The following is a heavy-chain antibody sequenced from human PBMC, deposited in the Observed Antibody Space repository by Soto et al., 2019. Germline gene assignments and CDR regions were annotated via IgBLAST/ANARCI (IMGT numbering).Heavy chain of an antibody. CDR3: ARVRSALVATGALDI. J-gene: IGHJ3*02. CDR2: IYYSGST. V-gene: IGHV4-59*01. Sequence: KPSETLSLTCTVSGGSISSYYWSWIRQPPGKGLEWIGYIYYSGSTNYNPSLKSRVTISVDTSKNQFSLKLSSVTAADTAVYYCARVRSALVATGALDIWGQGTMVTVSS. D-gene: IGHD2-8*02. CDR1: GGSISSYY.